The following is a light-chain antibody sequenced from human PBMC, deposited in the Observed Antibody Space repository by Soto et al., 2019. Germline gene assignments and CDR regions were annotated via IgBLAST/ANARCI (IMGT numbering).Light chain of an antibody. CDR2: GAS. CDR3: QQYGSSPTT. CDR1: LSVSSSY. J-gene: IGKJ1*01. V-gene: IGKV3-20*01. Sequence: EIVLTQSPGTLSLSPGERATLSCRASLSVSSSYLAWYQQKPGQAPRLLIYGASSRATGIPDRFSGSGSGTDFTLPTSRLEHEDFGGYYCQQYGSSPTTFGQGAKVAFK.